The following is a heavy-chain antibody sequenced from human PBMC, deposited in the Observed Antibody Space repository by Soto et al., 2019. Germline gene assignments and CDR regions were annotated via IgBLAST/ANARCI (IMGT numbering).Heavy chain of an antibody. CDR3: AKDREWLIPGDY. CDR2: ISYDGGNK. CDR1: GFTFSSYG. J-gene: IGHJ4*02. D-gene: IGHD3-3*01. V-gene: IGHV3-30*18. Sequence: QVQLVESGGGVVQPGRSLRLSCAASGFTFSSYGMHWVRQAPGKGLEWVAVISYDGGNKYYADSVKGRFTISRDNNKNTLYLQMNRLRAEDTAVYYCAKDREWLIPGDYWGQGTLVTVSS.